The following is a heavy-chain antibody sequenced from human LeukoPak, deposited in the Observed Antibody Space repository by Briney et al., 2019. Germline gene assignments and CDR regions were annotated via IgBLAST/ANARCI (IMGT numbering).Heavy chain of an antibody. CDR2: IYHSGST. D-gene: IGHD2-2*01. CDR1: GGSISGGGYS. V-gene: IGHV4-30-2*01. CDR3: ARGLRCSSTSCPTGPPFDY. Sequence: SQTLSLTCAVSGGSISGGGYSWSWIRQPPGKGLEWIGYIYHSGSTYYNPSLKSRVTISVDRSKNQFSLKLSSVTAADTAVYYCARGLRCSSTSCPTGPPFDYWGQGTLVTVSS. J-gene: IGHJ4*02.